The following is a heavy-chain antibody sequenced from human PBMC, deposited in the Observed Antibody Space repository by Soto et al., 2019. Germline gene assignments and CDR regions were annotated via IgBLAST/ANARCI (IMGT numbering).Heavy chain of an antibody. CDR3: ARVRSTVTTRYYYGMDV. J-gene: IGHJ6*02. V-gene: IGHV1-18*01. CDR1: GYTFTSYG. CDR2: ISAYNGNT. Sequence: GASVKVSCKASGYTFTSYGISWVRQAPGQGLEWMGWISAYNGNTNYAQGLQGRVTMTTDTSTSTAYMELRSLRSDDTAVYYCARVRSTVTTRYYYGMDVWGQGTTVTVSS. D-gene: IGHD4-17*01.